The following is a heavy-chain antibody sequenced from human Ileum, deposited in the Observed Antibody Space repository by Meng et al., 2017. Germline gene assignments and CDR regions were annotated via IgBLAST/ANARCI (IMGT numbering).Heavy chain of an antibody. D-gene: IGHD3-10*01. V-gene: IGHV4-31*03. CDR3: ATPFSGSASFYKGLRS. CDR2: IYNGGNT. J-gene: IGHJ5*02. Sequence: QVQLQESGPGLVQPSQTLSLTCTVSGCSINSGAYYWTWIRQHPGKCLEWIGYIYNGGNTHYNPSLKSRISISLDTSKNQFSLKLSSVTAADTTMYCCATPFSGSASFYKGLRSWGQGTLVTVSS. CDR1: GCSINSGAYY.